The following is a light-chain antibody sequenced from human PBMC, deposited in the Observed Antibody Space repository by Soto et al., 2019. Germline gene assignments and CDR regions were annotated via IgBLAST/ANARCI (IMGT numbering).Light chain of an antibody. J-gene: IGKJ5*01. CDR3: QQLFSFPPT. CDR1: QGISNY. CDR2: VAS. V-gene: IGKV1-9*01. Sequence: DIQLTQSPSFLSASVGDRVTITCRASQGISNYLAWYQQKPGKAPNLLIYVASTLQSGVPSRFSGSGSGTEFTRTISILQPEDLATYYCQQLFSFPPTFGQGTRLEIK.